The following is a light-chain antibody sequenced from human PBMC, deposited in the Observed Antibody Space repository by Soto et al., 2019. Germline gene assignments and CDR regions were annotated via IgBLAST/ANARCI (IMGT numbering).Light chain of an antibody. V-gene: IGLV1-51*01. CDR3: RTWDRNLSPGWF. Sequence: QSVLTQPPSVSAAPGQKVTISCSGSSSNIGNNYVSWYQQLPGTAPKLLIYDTNKRPSGIPDRFAGSKSGTSATLGITGLPTGDQAVYDGRTWDRNLSPGWFFGTGAKVTV. J-gene: IGLJ1*01. CDR1: SSNIGNNY. CDR2: DTN.